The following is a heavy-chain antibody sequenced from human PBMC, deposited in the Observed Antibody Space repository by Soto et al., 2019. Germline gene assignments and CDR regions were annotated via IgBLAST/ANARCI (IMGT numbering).Heavy chain of an antibody. J-gene: IGHJ5*02. CDR3: ARDSGYYQRGGWFDP. D-gene: IGHD3-9*01. CDR1: GGSISSYY. V-gene: IGHV4-59*01. Sequence: ETLSLTCTVSGGSISSYYWSWIRQPPGKGLEWIGYIYYSGSANYNPSLKSRVTISVETSKNQFSLKLSSVTAADTAVYYCARDSGYYQRGGWFDPWGQGTLVTVSS. CDR2: IYYSGSA.